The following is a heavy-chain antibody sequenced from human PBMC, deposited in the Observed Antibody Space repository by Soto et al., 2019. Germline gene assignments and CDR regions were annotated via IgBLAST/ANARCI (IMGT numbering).Heavy chain of an antibody. CDR3: ARASLTGTYGFIDY. CDR1: GYTFTSYG. Sequence: ASVKVSCKASGYTFTSYGISWVRQTPGQGLEWMGWISAYNGNTNYAQKLQGRVTMTTDTSTSTAYMELRSLRSDDTAVYYCARASLTGTYGFIDYWGQGTLVTVSS. J-gene: IGHJ4*02. V-gene: IGHV1-18*01. CDR2: ISAYNGNT. D-gene: IGHD1-7*01.